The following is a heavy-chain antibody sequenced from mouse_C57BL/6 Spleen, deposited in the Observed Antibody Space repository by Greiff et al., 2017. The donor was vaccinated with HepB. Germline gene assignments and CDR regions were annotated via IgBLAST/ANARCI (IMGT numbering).Heavy chain of an antibody. J-gene: IGHJ2*01. CDR1: GYSITSGYY. V-gene: IGHV3-6*01. CDR3: ARDEGFDD. CDR2: ISYDGSN. Sequence: EVHLVESGPGLVKPSQSLSLTCSVTGYSITSGYYWNWIRQFPGNKLEWMGYISYDGSNNYNPSLKNRISITRDTAKNQFFLKLNSVTTEDTATYYCARDEGFDDWGQGTTLTVSS.